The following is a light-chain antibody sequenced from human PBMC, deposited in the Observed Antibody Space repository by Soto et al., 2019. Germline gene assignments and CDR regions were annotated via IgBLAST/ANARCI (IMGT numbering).Light chain of an antibody. CDR1: SSDVGSYNL. J-gene: IGLJ1*01. Sequence: QSVLTQPASVSGSPGQSITISCTGTSSDVGSYNLVSWYQQHPGKAPKLMIYEVSKRPSGVSNRFSGSKSGNTASLTISGLQAEDEADYYCCSYAGSSPSGPTFRTGTKVTVL. V-gene: IGLV2-23*02. CDR3: CSYAGSSPSGPT. CDR2: EVS.